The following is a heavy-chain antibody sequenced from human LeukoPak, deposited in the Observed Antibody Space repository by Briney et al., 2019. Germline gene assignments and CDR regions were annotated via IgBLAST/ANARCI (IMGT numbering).Heavy chain of an antibody. J-gene: IGHJ4*02. CDR1: GGSISSHY. CDR3: ATIKRGSIYGYFDL. CDR2: LLDSVNT. Sequence: SETLSLTCTVSGGSISSHYWSWIRQPPGKGLEWIAYLLDSVNTKDNPSLSSRLTLSADTSKNQFSLRLSSVTAADTAIYYCATIKRGSIYGYFDLWGQGTKVTVSS. D-gene: IGHD5-18*01. V-gene: IGHV4-59*11.